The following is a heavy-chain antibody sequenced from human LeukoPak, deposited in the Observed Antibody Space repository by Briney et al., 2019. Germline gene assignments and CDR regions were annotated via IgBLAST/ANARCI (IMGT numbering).Heavy chain of an antibody. Sequence: ASVKVSCKASGGTFSSYAISWVRQAPGQGLEWMGGIIPIFGTANYAQKFQGRVTITTDESTSTAYMELSSLRSEDTAVYYCAREEVAAAGVPSPLGCMDVWGKGTTVTVSS. V-gene: IGHV1-69*05. CDR2: IIPIFGTA. CDR3: AREEVAAAGVPSPLGCMDV. CDR1: GGTFSSYA. J-gene: IGHJ6*03. D-gene: IGHD6-13*01.